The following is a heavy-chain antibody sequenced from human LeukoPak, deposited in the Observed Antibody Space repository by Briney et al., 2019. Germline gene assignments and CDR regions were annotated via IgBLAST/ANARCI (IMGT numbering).Heavy chain of an antibody. Sequence: ASVKVSCKASGYTFTGYYMHWVRQAPGQGLEWMGWINPNSGNTNYAQKLQGRVTMTTDTSTSTAYMELRSLRSDDTAVYYCASTSSGYYLGAFDIWGQGTMVTVSS. J-gene: IGHJ3*02. D-gene: IGHD3-22*01. CDR1: GYTFTGYY. CDR2: INPNSGNT. V-gene: IGHV1-18*04. CDR3: ASTSSGYYLGAFDI.